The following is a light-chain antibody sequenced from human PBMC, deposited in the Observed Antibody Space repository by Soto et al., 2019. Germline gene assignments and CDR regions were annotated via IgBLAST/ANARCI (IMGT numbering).Light chain of an antibody. CDR1: QSISSY. V-gene: IGKV1-39*01. CDR3: QQSYSTLYT. J-gene: IGKJ2*01. Sequence: DIPMTQSPSSLSASVGDRVTSTCRASQSISSYLNWYQQKPGKAPKLLISAASSLQSGVPSRFSGSGSGTDFTLTISSLQPEDFATYYCQQSYSTLYTFGQGTKLEIK. CDR2: AAS.